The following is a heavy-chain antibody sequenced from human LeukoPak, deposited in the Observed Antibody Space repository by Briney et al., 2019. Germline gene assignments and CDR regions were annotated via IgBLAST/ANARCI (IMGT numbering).Heavy chain of an antibody. V-gene: IGHV4-39*01. CDR2: IYYSGST. CDR1: GGSISSSSYY. J-gene: IGHJ4*02. D-gene: IGHD1-26*01. CDR3: ARHSPVGIYYFDY. Sequence: SETLSLTCTVSGGSISSSSYYWGWLRQPQGKGLEWIGSIYYSGSTYYNPSLKSRVTISVDTSKNQFSLKLSSVTAADTAVYYCARHSPVGIYYFDYWGQGTLVTVSS.